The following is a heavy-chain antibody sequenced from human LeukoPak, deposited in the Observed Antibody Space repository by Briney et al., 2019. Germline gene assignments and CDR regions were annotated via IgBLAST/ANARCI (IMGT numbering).Heavy chain of an antibody. CDR1: GYTLTELS. CDR3: ARDLPSTPNWELDS. V-gene: IGHV1-24*01. CDR2: FDPEDGET. Sequence: ASVKVSCKVSGYTLTELSMHWVRQAPGKGLEWMGGFDPEDGETIYAQKFQGRVTMTEDTSTDTAYMELSSLRSEDTAVYYCARDLPSTPNWELDSWGQGTLVTVSS. D-gene: IGHD7-27*01. J-gene: IGHJ4*02.